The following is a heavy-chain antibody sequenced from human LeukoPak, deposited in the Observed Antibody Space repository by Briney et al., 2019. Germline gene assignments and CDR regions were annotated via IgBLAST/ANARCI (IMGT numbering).Heavy chain of an antibody. J-gene: IGHJ6*03. CDR3: ARDWSGEYYYYMDV. CDR2: INPNSGGT. CDR1: GYTFTGYY. V-gene: IGHV1-2*02. D-gene: IGHD3-3*01. Sequence: ASVKVSCKASGYTFTGYYMHWVRQAPGQGLEWMGWINPNSGGTNYAQKFQGRVTMTRDTSISTAYMELSRLRSDDTAVYYCARDWSGEYYYYMDVWGKGTTVTISS.